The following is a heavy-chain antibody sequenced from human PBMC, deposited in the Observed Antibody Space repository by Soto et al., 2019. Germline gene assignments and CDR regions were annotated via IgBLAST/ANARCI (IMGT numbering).Heavy chain of an antibody. D-gene: IGHD2-15*01. CDR1: GYTFTRYT. J-gene: IGHJ5*02. CDR3: ARGIATGQLDP. CDR2: INPDNGNT. V-gene: IGHV1-3*01. Sequence: ASVKVSCKASGYTFTRYTMNWVRQAPGQRLEWMGWINPDNGNTKSSQNFQDRVIITRYTSASTAYMDLSSLRSEDTAVYYCARGIATGQLDPWGQGTLVTVSS.